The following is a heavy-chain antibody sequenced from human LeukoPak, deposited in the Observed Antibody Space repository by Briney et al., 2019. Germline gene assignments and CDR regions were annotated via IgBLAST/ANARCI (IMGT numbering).Heavy chain of an antibody. J-gene: IGHJ4*02. CDR1: GGSISSYY. Sequence: SETLSLTCTVSGGSISSYYWSWIRQPPGKGLEWIGYIYYSGSTNYNPSLKSRVTISVDTSKNQFFLKLSSVTAADTAVYYCARHFHYYDSSFFDYWGQGTLVTVSS. V-gene: IGHV4-59*08. CDR3: ARHFHYYDSSFFDY. CDR2: IYYSGST. D-gene: IGHD3-22*01.